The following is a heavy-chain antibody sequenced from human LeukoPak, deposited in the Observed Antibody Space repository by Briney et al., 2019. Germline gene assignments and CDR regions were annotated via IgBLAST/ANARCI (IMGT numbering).Heavy chain of an antibody. CDR1: GFTFSSYA. D-gene: IGHD3-10*01. Sequence: GGSLRPSCAASGFTFSSYAMSWVRQAPGKGLEWVSAISGSGGSTYYADSVKGRFTISRDNSKNTLYLQMNSLRAEDTAVYYCAAGVRFGELPHPFDYWGQGTLVTVSS. J-gene: IGHJ4*02. V-gene: IGHV3-23*01. CDR3: AAGVRFGELPHPFDY. CDR2: ISGSGGST.